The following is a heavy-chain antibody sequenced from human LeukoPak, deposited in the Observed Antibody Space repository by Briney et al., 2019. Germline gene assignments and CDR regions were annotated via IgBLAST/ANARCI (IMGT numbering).Heavy chain of an antibody. V-gene: IGHV3-23*01. CDR1: GFTFSSYA. Sequence: PGGSLRLSCAASGFTFSSYAMSWARQAPGKGLEWVSSISGGGDSTYYADSVKGRFTISRDNSKNTLYLQMNSLRAEDTAIYYCAKGDGSSLAYYYGMDVWGQGTTVTVSS. CDR2: ISGGGDST. J-gene: IGHJ6*02. CDR3: AKGDGSSLAYYYGMDV. D-gene: IGHD1-26*01.